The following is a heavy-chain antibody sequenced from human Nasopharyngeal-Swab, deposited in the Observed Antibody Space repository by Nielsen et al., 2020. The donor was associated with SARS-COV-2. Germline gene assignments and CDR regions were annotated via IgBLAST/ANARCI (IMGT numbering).Heavy chain of an antibody. CDR2: ISGSGGST. Sequence: VRQAPGKGLEWVSGISGSGGSTPYADSVKGRFTISRDNSKNTLYVQMNSLRAEDTAVYYCAKGGYCSSTSCKDFFDYWGQGTLVTVSS. V-gene: IGHV3-23*01. CDR3: AKGGYCSSTSCKDFFDY. J-gene: IGHJ4*02. D-gene: IGHD2-2*01.